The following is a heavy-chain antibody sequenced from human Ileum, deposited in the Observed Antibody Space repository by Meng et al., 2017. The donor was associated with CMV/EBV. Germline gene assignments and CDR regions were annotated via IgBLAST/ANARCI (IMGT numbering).Heavy chain of an antibody. CDR1: GGSFSGYY. CDR2: VSHSGVT. J-gene: IGHJ4*02. CDR3: AREPPFVPADS. V-gene: IGHV4-34*01. Sequence: QGQLQQGVAGLFKPSETLSLTCAVYGGSFSGYYWSWIRQPPGKGLELIAEVSHSGVTNYNPSLKSRVTISIDTSKNQFSLHLSSVTAADTAVYYCAREPPFVPADSWGQGTLVTVSS. D-gene: IGHD2-21*01.